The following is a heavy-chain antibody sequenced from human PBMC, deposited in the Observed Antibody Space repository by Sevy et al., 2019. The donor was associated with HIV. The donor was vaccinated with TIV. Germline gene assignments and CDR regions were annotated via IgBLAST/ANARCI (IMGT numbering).Heavy chain of an antibody. D-gene: IGHD3-10*01. CDR1: GFTFSNYF. CDR3: ARGDYYGSLYYFDY. V-gene: IGHV3-21*01. Sequence: GGSLRLSCVASGFTFSNYFMNWVRQAPGKGLEWVSSISSGSSYIFYADSLKGRFTISRDNAKNSLYLHMNSLRAKDTAVYYCARGDYYGSLYYFDYWGPGTLVTVSS. CDR2: ISSGSSYI. J-gene: IGHJ4*02.